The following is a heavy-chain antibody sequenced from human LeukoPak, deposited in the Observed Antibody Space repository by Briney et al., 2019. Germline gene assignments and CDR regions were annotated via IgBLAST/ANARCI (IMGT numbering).Heavy chain of an antibody. D-gene: IGHD1-26*01. J-gene: IGHJ3*02. CDR1: GGSISSGSYY. CDR2: IYTSGST. Sequence: SETLSLTCTVSGGSISSGSYYWSWIRQPAGKGLEWIGRIYTSGSTNYNPSLKSRVTISVDTSKNPFSLKLSSVTAADTAVYYCARETKWGWELLVRSDAFDIWGQGTMVTVSS. V-gene: IGHV4-61*02. CDR3: ARETKWGWELLVRSDAFDI.